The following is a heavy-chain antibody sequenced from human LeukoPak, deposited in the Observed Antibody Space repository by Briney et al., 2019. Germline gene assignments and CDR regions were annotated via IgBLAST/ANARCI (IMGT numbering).Heavy chain of an antibody. D-gene: IGHD5-12*01. J-gene: IGHJ4*02. CDR3: AREGVNSGYDLDY. V-gene: IGHV3-30-3*01. Sequence: GGSLRLSCAASGFTFSSYAMHWVRQAPGKGLEWVAVISYDGSNKYYADSVKGRFTISRDNSKNTLCLQMNSLRAEDTAVYYCAREGVNSGYDLDYWGQGTLVTVPS. CDR1: GFTFSSYA. CDR2: ISYDGSNK.